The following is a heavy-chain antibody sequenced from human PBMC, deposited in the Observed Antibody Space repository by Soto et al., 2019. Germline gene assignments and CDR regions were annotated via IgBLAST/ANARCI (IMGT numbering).Heavy chain of an antibody. CDR2: IIPILGIA. D-gene: IGHD6-13*01. CDR1: GGTFSSYT. CDR3: ETSIAAAGTGAFDI. V-gene: IGHV1-69*02. Sequence: QVQLVQSGAEVKKPGSSVKVSCKASGGTFSSYTISWVRQAPGQGLEWMGRIIPILGIANYAQKFQGRVTITADKSTSTAYMELSSLRSEDTAVYYCETSIAAAGTGAFDIWGQGTMVTVSS. J-gene: IGHJ3*02.